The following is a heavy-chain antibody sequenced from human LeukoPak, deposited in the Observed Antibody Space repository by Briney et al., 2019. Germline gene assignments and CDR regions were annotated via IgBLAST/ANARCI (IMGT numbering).Heavy chain of an antibody. D-gene: IGHD2-2*02. V-gene: IGHV1-2*02. CDR1: GYTFTGYY. Sequence: ASVKVSCKASGYTFTGYYMHWVRQAPGQGLEWMGWINPNSGGTNYARKFQGRVTMTRDTSISTAYMELSRLRSDDTAVYYCARGPHGYCSSTSCYTARYYYYYYMDVWGKGTTVTVSS. J-gene: IGHJ6*03. CDR2: INPNSGGT. CDR3: ARGPHGYCSSTSCYTARYYYYYYMDV.